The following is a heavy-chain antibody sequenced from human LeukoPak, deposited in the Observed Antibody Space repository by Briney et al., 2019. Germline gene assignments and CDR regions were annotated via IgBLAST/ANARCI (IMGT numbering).Heavy chain of an antibody. J-gene: IGHJ3*02. CDR3: AADGARAFDI. Sequence: SETLSLTCTVSGGSFSSGSYYWSWIRQPPGKGLEWIGYIYYSGSTNYNPSLKSRVTISVDTSKNQFSLKLSSVTAADTAVYYCAADGARAFDIWGQGTMVTVSS. V-gene: IGHV4-61*01. CDR1: GGSFSSGSYY. D-gene: IGHD3-16*01. CDR2: IYYSGST.